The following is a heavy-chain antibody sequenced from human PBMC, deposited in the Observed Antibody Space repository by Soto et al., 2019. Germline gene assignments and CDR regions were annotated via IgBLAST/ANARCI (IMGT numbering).Heavy chain of an antibody. CDR3: AREGWFGKGDYYYGMDV. CDR1: GYTLTSYY. J-gene: IGHJ6*02. CDR2: INPSGGIT. V-gene: IGHV1-46*01. D-gene: IGHD3-10*01. Sequence: ASVKVSCKASGYTLTSYYLHWVRQAPGQGPEWMGIINPSGGITNDAQKFQDRVTMTSDTSTSTVYMELSSLRSEDTAVYYCAREGWFGKGDYYYGMDVWGQGTTVTVSS.